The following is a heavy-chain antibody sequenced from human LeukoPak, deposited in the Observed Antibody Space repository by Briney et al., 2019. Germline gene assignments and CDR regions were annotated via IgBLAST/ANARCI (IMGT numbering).Heavy chain of an antibody. J-gene: IGHJ4*02. CDR2: IYYSGST. Sequence: SETLSLTCTVSGGSISSSSYYWGWIRQPPGKGLEWIGSIYYSGSTYYNPSLKSRVTMSVDTSKNQFSLKLSSVTAVDTAVYYCARAVAGFFDYWGQGTLVTVSS. D-gene: IGHD6-19*01. V-gene: IGHV4-39*07. CDR3: ARAVAGFFDY. CDR1: GGSISSSSYY.